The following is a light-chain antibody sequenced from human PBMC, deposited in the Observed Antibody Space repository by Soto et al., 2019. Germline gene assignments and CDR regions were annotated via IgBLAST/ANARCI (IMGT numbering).Light chain of an antibody. CDR3: SSYAGSNNLV. J-gene: IGLJ3*02. CDR1: SSDVGGYNY. CDR2: EVS. V-gene: IGLV2-8*01. Sequence: QSALTQPPSASGSPGQSVTISCTGTSSDVGGYNYVSWYQQHPGKAPKLMIYEVSKRPSGVPDRFSGYKSGNTASLTVSGLQAEDEADYYCSSYAGSNNLVFGGGTKVTLL.